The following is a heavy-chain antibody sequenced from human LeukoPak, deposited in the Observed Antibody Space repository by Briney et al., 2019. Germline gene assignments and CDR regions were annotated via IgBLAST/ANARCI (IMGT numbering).Heavy chain of an antibody. CDR3: ARAGGSGSYYYLMDY. D-gene: IGHD1-26*01. CDR2: INPSGGST. CDR1: GYTFTSYC. Sequence: ASVKVSCKASGYTFTSYCMHWVRQAPGQGLEWMGIINPSGGSTSYAQKFQGRVTMTRDMSTSTVYMELSSLRSEDTAVYYCARAGGSGSYYYLMDYWGQGTLVTVSS. J-gene: IGHJ4*02. V-gene: IGHV1-46*01.